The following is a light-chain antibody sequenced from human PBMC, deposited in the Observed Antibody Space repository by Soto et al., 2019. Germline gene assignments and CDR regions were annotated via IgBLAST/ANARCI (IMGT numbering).Light chain of an antibody. J-gene: IGKJ4*01. CDR3: QQLNNYPLT. CDR1: QGIRSY. V-gene: IGKV1-9*01. CDR2: GAS. Sequence: IPLTQSPSSLSASVGDRVTITCRASQGIRSYLAWYQQKPGKAPKLLIYGASILQSGVPSRFSGSGSETDFTLTINGLQPEDFATFYCQQLNNYPLTFGGGTKVEIK.